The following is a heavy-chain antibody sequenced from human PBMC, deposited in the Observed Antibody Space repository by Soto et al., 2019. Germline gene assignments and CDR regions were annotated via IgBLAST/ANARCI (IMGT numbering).Heavy chain of an antibody. Sequence: EVQLLESRGGLVQPGGSLRLSCAASGFTFSDYSMNWVRQAPGRGLEWVSTISSGGLSTYYADSVQGRFTISRDNSNDKVYLQMNNLRAEDTAVYYCSKAPGDYYYMDVWGKGTTVTVSS. V-gene: IGHV3-23*01. CDR3: SKAPGDYYYMDV. CDR2: ISSGGLST. CDR1: GFTFSDYS. J-gene: IGHJ6*03.